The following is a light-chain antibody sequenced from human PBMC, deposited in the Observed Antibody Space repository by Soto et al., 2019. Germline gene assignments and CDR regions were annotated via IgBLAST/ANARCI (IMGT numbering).Light chain of an antibody. J-gene: IGLJ1*01. Sequence: QSALTQPPSASGSPGQSVTISCTGTSSDVGAYIFVSWYQQHPGKAPKLMVYDVNRRPPGVPDRFFGSKSANTASLTVSGLQDEDEADYYCVSFAGGTYVFGTGTKLTVL. CDR3: VSFAGGTYV. V-gene: IGLV2-8*01. CDR1: SSDVGAYIF. CDR2: DVN.